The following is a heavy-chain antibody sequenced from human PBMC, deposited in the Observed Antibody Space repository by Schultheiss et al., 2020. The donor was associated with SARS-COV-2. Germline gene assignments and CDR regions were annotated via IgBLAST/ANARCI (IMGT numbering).Heavy chain of an antibody. J-gene: IGHJ4*02. CDR3: ARGRPVGSSSSTKFLDY. CDR2: INPNSGGT. CDR1: GGTFSSYT. D-gene: IGHD6-6*01. V-gene: IGHV1-46*01. Sequence: ASVKVSCKASGGTFSSYTISWVRQAPGQGLEWMGRINPNSGGTSYAQKFQGRVTMTRDTSTSTVYMELSSLRSEDTAVYYCARGRPVGSSSSTKFLDYWGQGTLVTVSS.